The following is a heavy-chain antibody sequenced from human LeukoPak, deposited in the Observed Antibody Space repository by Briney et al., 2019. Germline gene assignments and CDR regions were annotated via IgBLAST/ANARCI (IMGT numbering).Heavy chain of an antibody. J-gene: IGHJ4*02. D-gene: IGHD5-24*01. V-gene: IGHV3-23*01. CDR3: ARDQKSVATRKIDY. Sequence: GGSLRLSCAASGFSFSTFGMSWVRQAPGKGLEWISSFRGNGGSTYYAESVRGRFTISRDNAKNSLYLQMNSLRAEDTAVYYCARDQKSVATRKIDYWGQGTLVTVSS. CDR1: GFSFSTFG. CDR2: FRGNGGST.